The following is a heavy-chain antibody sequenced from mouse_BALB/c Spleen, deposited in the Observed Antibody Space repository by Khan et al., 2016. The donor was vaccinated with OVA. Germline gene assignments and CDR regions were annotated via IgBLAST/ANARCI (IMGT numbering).Heavy chain of an antibody. CDR1: GYAFSNYW. Sequence: QVQLKQSGAELVRPGSSMKISCKASGYAFSNYWMHWVQLGPGQGLEWIGQIYPGDGNTNYNGKFTDKATLTADTSPSTAYMQLSSLTSEDSAVDCCARSEYDLLAYWGQGTLVTVSA. CDR3: ARSEYDLLAY. V-gene: IGHV1-80*01. D-gene: IGHD2-14*01. J-gene: IGHJ3*01. CDR2: IYPGDGNT.